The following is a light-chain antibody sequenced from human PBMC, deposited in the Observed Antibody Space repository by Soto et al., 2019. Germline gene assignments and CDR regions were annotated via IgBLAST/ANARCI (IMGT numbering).Light chain of an antibody. J-gene: IGKJ5*01. CDR2: AAS. CDR3: QQSYSTPIT. CDR1: QSISSY. V-gene: IGKV1-39*01. Sequence: DIQMTQSPSSVSASVGYTVTITCRASQSISSYLNWYQQKPGKAPKLLIYAASSLQSGVPSRFSGSGSGTDFTLTISSLQPEDFATYYCQQSYSTPITFGQGTRLEIK.